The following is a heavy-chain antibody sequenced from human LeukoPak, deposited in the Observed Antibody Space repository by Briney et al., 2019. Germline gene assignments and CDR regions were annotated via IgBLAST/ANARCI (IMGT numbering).Heavy chain of an antibody. J-gene: IGHJ4*02. D-gene: IGHD6-19*01. Sequence: GGSLRLSCAASGFTFSSYSMNWVRQAPGKGLEWVSSISSSSSYIYYADSVKGRFTISRDNAKNSLYLQMNSLRAEDTAVYYCARGPSLGWFLFDYWGQGTLVTVSS. CDR2: ISSSSSYI. CDR1: GFTFSSYS. V-gene: IGHV3-21*01. CDR3: ARGPSLGWFLFDY.